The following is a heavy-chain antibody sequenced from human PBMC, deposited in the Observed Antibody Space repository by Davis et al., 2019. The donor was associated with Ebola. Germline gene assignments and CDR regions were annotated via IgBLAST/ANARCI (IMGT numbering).Heavy chain of an antibody. CDR1: GFTFTSSA. J-gene: IGHJ4*02. V-gene: IGHV1-58*01. CDR3: AADPGIAVAGTGSDY. Sequence: SVKVSCKASGFTFTSSAVQWVRQARGQRLEWIGWIVVGSGNTNYAQKFQERVTITRDMSTSTAYMELSSLRSEDTAVYYCAADPGIAVAGTGSDYWGQGTLVTVSS. D-gene: IGHD6-19*01. CDR2: IVVGSGNT.